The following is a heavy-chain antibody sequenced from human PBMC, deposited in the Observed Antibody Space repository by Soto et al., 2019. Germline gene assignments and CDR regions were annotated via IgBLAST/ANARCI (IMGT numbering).Heavy chain of an antibody. CDR3: AKGRASDCPGCTQDY. CDR1: AFTFSSYA. J-gene: IGHJ4*02. D-gene: IGHD2-21*02. Sequence: EVQLLESGGGLAQPGGSLRLSCAASAFTFSSYAMSWVRQAPGKGLEWVSAVSGSGDSTYYADSVKGRFTISRDKSKNTLYLQINSLRAEDTAVYYCAKGRASDCPGCTQDYWGQGTLVTVSS. V-gene: IGHV3-23*01. CDR2: VSGSGDST.